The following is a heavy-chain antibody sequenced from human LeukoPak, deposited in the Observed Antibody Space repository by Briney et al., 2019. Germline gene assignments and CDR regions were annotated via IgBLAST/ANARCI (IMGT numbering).Heavy chain of an antibody. CDR1: GYSFTAFY. Sequence: ASVKVSCKASGYSFTAFYIHWVRQAPGQGLVWMGWIHPRSGDTRDAQKFQGRVTMARDTSISTVYMDLSSLGSDDTAVYYCARDGEYGTGSYYRGSFDYWGQGILVTVSS. CDR2: IHPRSGDT. J-gene: IGHJ4*02. CDR3: ARDGEYGTGSYYRGSFDY. V-gene: IGHV1-2*02. D-gene: IGHD3-10*01.